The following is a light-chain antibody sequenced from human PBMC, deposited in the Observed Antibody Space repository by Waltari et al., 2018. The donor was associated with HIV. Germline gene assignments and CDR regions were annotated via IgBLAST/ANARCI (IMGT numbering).Light chain of an antibody. V-gene: IGLV1-40*01. Sequence: QSVLTQPPSVSGAPGQRVTISCTGSSSNIGAGYHVHWYQQLPGTAPKLLIYGNRKRPCGVPDRFSGSKSGTSASLAITGLQAEDEADYHCQSHDSSLSGYVFGTGTKVTVL. J-gene: IGLJ1*01. CDR3: QSHDSSLSGYV. CDR1: SSNIGAGYH. CDR2: GNR.